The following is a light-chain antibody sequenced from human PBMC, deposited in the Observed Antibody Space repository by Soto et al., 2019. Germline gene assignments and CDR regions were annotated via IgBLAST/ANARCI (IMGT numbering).Light chain of an antibody. CDR2: ASS. Sequence: DIQMTQSPSSLSASVGDRVTITCRASQGISSWLAWYQQKPEKAPKSLIYASSSLQSGVPSRFSGSGFGTQFTLTISSLQPEAFATYYCQQYHTYPYTFGQGTKLEI. CDR1: QGISSW. V-gene: IGKV1D-16*01. CDR3: QQYHTYPYT. J-gene: IGKJ2*01.